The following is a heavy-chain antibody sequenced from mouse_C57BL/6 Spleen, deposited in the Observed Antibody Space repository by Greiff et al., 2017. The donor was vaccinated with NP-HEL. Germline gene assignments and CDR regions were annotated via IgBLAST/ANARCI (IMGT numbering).Heavy chain of an antibody. Sequence: EVKLVESGGGLVKPGGSLKLSCAASGFTFSSYAMSWVRQTPEKRLEWVATISDGGSYTYYPDNVKGRFTISRDNAKNNLYLQMSHLKSEDTAMYYCARDYDGSSRYYAMDYWGQGTSVTVSS. V-gene: IGHV5-4*01. CDR3: ARDYDGSSRYYAMDY. D-gene: IGHD1-1*01. CDR1: GFTFSSYA. J-gene: IGHJ4*01. CDR2: ISDGGSYT.